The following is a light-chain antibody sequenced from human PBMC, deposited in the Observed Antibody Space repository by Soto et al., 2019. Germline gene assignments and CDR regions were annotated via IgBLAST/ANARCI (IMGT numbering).Light chain of an antibody. J-gene: IGKJ2*01. V-gene: IGKV1-39*01. CDR3: QESFSPLYT. Sequence: DIQLTQSPSSLSGSVGDRVTITCRASQTIHNYLNWYQQIAGKAPKLLIYAASNLRGGVPSRFSGGGSGTDFTLTINSLQPEDFATYYCQESFSPLYTFGQGTILDI. CDR1: QTIHNY. CDR2: AAS.